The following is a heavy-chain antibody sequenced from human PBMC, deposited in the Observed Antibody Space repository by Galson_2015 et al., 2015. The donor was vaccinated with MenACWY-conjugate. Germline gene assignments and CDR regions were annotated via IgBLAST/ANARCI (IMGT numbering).Heavy chain of an antibody. D-gene: IGHD6-13*01. J-gene: IGHJ4*02. CDR1: GFTFSSYG. V-gene: IGHV3-30*03. CDR2: LSSDGSNK. CDR3: SPLAAAGTMFDY. Sequence: SLRLSCAASGFTFSSYGMHWVRQAPGKGLGWAAVLSSDGSNKYYADSVKGRFTISRDNSKNTLYLQMNSLRAEDTAVYYCSPLAAAGTMFDYWGQGTLVTVSS.